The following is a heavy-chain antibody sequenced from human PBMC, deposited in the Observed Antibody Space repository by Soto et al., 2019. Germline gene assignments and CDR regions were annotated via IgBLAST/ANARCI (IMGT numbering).Heavy chain of an antibody. D-gene: IGHD6-6*01. J-gene: IGHJ6*02. CDR3: AKTSIDSSSAAYYYYGMDV. V-gene: IGHV3-23*01. Sequence: GGSLRLSCAASGFTFSSYAMSWVRQAPGKGLEWVSAISGSGGSTYYADSVKGRFTISRDNSKNTLYLQMNSLRAEDTAVYYCAKTSIDSSSAAYYYYGMDVWGQGTTVTVS. CDR1: GFTFSSYA. CDR2: ISGSGGST.